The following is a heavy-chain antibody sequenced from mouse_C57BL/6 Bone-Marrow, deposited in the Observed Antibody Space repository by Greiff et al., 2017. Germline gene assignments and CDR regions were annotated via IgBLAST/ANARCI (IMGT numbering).Heavy chain of an antibody. D-gene: IGHD2-5*01. CDR1: GYTFTSYW. Sequence: VQLQQPGAELVMPGASVKLSCKASGYTFTSYWMHWVKQRPGPGLEWIGEIDPSDSYTNYNQKFKGKSTLTVDKSSSTAYMQLSSLTSEDSAVYYCARSGYSNYVYYYAMDYWGQGTSVTVSS. V-gene: IGHV1-69*01. CDR2: IDPSDSYT. J-gene: IGHJ4*01. CDR3: ARSGYSNYVYYYAMDY.